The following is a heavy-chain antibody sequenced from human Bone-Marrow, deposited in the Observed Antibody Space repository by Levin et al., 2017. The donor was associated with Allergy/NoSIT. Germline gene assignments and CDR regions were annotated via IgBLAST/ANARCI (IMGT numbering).Heavy chain of an antibody. V-gene: IGHV3-30-3*01. J-gene: IGHJ3*02. Sequence: GGSLRLSCAASGFTFSSYAMHWVRQAPGKGLEWVAVISYDGSNKYYADSVKGRFTISRDNSKNTLYLQMNSLRAEDTAVYYCARAQVLLWQLAGAFDIWGQGTMVTVSS. CDR3: ARAQVLLWQLAGAFDI. CDR1: GFTFSSYA. CDR2: ISYDGSNK. D-gene: IGHD3-10*01.